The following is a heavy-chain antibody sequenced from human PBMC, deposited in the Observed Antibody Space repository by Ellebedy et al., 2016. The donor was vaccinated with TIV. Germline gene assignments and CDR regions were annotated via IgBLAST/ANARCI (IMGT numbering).Heavy chain of an antibody. CDR2: FGVSGDTT. V-gene: IGHV3-23*01. D-gene: IGHD1-14*01. Sequence: GESLKISCAASGFTFSSYAMSWVRQAPGKGLEWVSGFGVSGDTTYYADSVKGRFTISRDNSQNTVYLQINSLRAEDTVIYYCARGRSGTYIHHAFDYWGQGTLVTVSS. J-gene: IGHJ4*02. CDR1: GFTFSSYA. CDR3: ARGRSGTYIHHAFDY.